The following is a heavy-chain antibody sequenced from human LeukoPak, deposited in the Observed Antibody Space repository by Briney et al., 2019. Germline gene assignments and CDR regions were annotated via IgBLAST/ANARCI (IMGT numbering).Heavy chain of an antibody. J-gene: IGHJ4*02. CDR1: GYRFTGYY. CDR2: INPKSGDP. Sequence: ASVKVSCKTSGYRFTGYYMHWVRQAPGQGLEWMGWINPKSGDPIYVQKFQGRVTLTGDTSIDTVYSELSSRKSHDTAVYYCARDPGHDTSNYGGLDFWGQGTLVTVSS. V-gene: IGHV1-2*02. D-gene: IGHD4-11*01. CDR3: ARDPGHDTSNYGGLDF.